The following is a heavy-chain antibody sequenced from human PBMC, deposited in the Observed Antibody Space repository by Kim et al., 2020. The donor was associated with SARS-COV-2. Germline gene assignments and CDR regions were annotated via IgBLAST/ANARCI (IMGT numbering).Heavy chain of an antibody. V-gene: IGHV1-18*03. J-gene: IGHJ4*02. D-gene: IGHD1-26*01. Sequence: ASVKVSCKTSGPASTTYGVTWVRQAPGQGLEWMGWITTLTGNPHYAQKFQGRVTMTTDASKTTAYMELRGLRSDDMAVYYCAGVAGATMFNDWGQGSLVT. CDR2: ITTLTGNP. CDR1: GPASTTYG. CDR3: AGVAGATMFND.